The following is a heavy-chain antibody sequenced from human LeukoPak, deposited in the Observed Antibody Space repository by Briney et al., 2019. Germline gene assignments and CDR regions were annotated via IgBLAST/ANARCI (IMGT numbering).Heavy chain of an antibody. Sequence: GGSLRLSCAASGFTFSSSGMHWVRQAPGKGLEWVAFIRYDGSNKYYADSVKGRFTISRDNAKNSLYLQMNSLRAEDTAVYYCAREDQGYDILTGYPPSGYYYYYYMDVWGKGTTVTVSS. CDR3: AREDQGYDILTGYPPSGYYYYYYMDV. D-gene: IGHD3-9*01. J-gene: IGHJ6*03. CDR1: GFTFSSSG. CDR2: IRYDGSNK. V-gene: IGHV3-30*02.